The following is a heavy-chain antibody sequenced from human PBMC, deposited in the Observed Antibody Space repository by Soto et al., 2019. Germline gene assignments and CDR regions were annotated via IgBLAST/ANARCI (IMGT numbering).Heavy chain of an antibody. V-gene: IGHV1-18*01. CDR2: IGAYNGNT. J-gene: IGHJ3*02. Sequence: ASVKVSCKASGYTFTSYGISWVRQAPGQGLEWMGWIGAYNGNTNYAQKLQGRVTMTTDTSTSTAYMELRSLRSDDTAVYYCARDQTTVVPTGAFDIWGQGTMVTVSS. D-gene: IGHD4-17*01. CDR3: ARDQTTVVPTGAFDI. CDR1: GYTFTSYG.